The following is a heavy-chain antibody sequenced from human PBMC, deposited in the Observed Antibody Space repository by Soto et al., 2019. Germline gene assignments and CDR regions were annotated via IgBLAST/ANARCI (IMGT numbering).Heavy chain of an antibody. J-gene: IGHJ4*02. CDR2: IIPKFGTT. Sequence: QVQLVQSGAEVKKPGSSVKVSCKASGGTFSTYGMNWVRLAPGQGLEWMGGIIPKFGTTNYAQKFQGRVTIPADESTNTAYMELNYLRSEDTAVYFCARELDPYYGGNSLSLDYWGQGTLVTVSS. CDR1: GGTFSTYG. V-gene: IGHV1-69*13. D-gene: IGHD4-17*01. CDR3: ARELDPYYGGNSLSLDY.